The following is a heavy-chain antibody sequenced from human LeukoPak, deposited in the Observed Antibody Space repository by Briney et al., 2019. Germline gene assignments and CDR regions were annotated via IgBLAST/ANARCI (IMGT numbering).Heavy chain of an antibody. Sequence: TGGSLRLSCAASGFIFDDYAMHWVRQAPGKGLEWVSGITWNSGSIGYADSVKGRFTISRDSAKNSLYLQMNRLRAEDTALYYCAKDMEGSGSYSNLFDYWGQGTLVTVSS. J-gene: IGHJ4*02. CDR3: AKDMEGSGSYSNLFDY. CDR2: ITWNSGSI. V-gene: IGHV3-9*01. D-gene: IGHD3-10*01. CDR1: GFIFDDYA.